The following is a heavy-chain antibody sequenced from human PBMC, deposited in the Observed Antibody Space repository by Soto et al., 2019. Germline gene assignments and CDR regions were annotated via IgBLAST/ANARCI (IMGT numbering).Heavy chain of an antibody. CDR1: GFTFSNAW. CDR2: IKSKTDGGTT. V-gene: IGHV3-15*01. D-gene: IGHD4-4*01. CDR3: TTDPRMTTVTTTDDY. J-gene: IGHJ4*02. Sequence: GSLSLSCAASGFTFSNAWMSWVRQAPGKGLEWVGRIKSKTDGGTTDYAAPVKGRFTISRDDSKNTLYLQMNSLKTEDTAVYYCTTDPRMTTVTTTDDYWGQGTLVTVSS.